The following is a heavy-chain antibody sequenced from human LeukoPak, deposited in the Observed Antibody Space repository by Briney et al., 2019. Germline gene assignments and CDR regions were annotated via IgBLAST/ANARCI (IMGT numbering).Heavy chain of an antibody. CDR1: GFTFSSYS. CDR3: ARAALEWLSLDY. Sequence: GGSLRLSCAASGFTFSSYSMNWVRQAPGKGLEGVSSISSSSSYIYYADSVKGRFTISRDNAENSLYLQMNSLRAEDTAVYYCARAALEWLSLDYWGQGTLVTVSS. D-gene: IGHD3-3*01. J-gene: IGHJ4*02. CDR2: ISSSSSYI. V-gene: IGHV3-21*01.